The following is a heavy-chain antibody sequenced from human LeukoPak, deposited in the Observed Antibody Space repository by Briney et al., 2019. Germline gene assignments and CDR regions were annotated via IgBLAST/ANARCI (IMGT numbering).Heavy chain of an antibody. V-gene: IGHV4-59*12. Sequence: PSETLSLTCTVSGGSINGYYWNWIRQPPGKGLEWIGYIYYSGSTYYNPSLKSRVTISVDTSKNQFSLKLSSVTAADTAVYYCAREDDSSGLGFASYWGQGTLVTVSS. CDR1: GGSINGYY. J-gene: IGHJ4*02. CDR3: AREDDSSGLGFASY. D-gene: IGHD3-22*01. CDR2: IYYSGST.